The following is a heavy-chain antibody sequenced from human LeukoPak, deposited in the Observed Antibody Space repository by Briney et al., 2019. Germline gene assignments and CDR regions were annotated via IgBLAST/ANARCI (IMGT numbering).Heavy chain of an antibody. CDR1: GYTFTGYY. Sequence: ASVKVSCKASGYTFTGYYIQWMRQAPGQGLEWMGWINPNTGGTTYAQKFQGRVTMTRDTSISTAYMELSRLRFDDTAVYYCARRSTVSTGIDYWGQGTLVTVSS. D-gene: IGHD4-17*01. CDR2: INPNTGGT. V-gene: IGHV1-2*02. CDR3: ARRSTVSTGIDY. J-gene: IGHJ4*02.